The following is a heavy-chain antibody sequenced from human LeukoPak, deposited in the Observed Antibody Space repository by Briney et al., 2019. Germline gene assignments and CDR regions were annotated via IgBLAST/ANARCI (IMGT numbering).Heavy chain of an antibody. CDR3: AKTYSRESGYDFFFHY. V-gene: IGHV3-30*18. J-gene: IGHJ4*02. Sequence: PGGSLRLSCAASGFTVSSNYMSWVRQAPGKGLETVAVISYDGSNKFSADSVKGRFTISRDNSRNTVYLQMNSLRVEDTAVYYCAKTYSRESGYDFFFHYWGQGTRVTVSS. CDR1: GFTVSSNY. D-gene: IGHD5-12*01. CDR2: ISYDGSNK.